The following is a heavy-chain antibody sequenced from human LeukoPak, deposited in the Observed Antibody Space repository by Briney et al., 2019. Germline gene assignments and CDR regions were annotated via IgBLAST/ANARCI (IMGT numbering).Heavy chain of an antibody. CDR3: ARDRWGVVVPAANREDY. V-gene: IGHV3-21*01. J-gene: IGHJ4*02. CDR2: ISSSSSYI. CDR1: GFTFSSYS. Sequence: GGSLRLSCAASGFTFSSYSMNWVRQAPGKGLEWVSSISSSSSYIYYADSVKGRFTISRDNAKNSLYLQMNSLRAEDTAVYYCARDRWGVVVPAANREDYWGQGTLVTVSS. D-gene: IGHD2-2*01.